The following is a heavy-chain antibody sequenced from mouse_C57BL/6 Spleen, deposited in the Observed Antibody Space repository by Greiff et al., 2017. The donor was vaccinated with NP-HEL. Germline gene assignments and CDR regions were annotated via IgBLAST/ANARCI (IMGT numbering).Heavy chain of an antibody. V-gene: IGHV1-82*01. D-gene: IGHD4-1*01. J-gene: IGHJ2*01. CDR2: IYPGDGDT. Sequence: QVQLQQSGPELVKPGASVKISCKASGYAFSSSWMNWVKQRPGKGLEWIGRIYPGDGDTNYNGKFKGKATLTADKSSSTAYMQLSSLTSEDSAVYFCARSELGRVDYWGQGTTLTVSS. CDR1: GYAFSSSW. CDR3: ARSELGRVDY.